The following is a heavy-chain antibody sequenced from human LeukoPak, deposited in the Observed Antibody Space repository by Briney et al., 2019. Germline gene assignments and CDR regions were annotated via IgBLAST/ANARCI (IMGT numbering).Heavy chain of an antibody. CDR2: INPSGGST. D-gene: IGHD5-18*01. V-gene: IGHV1-46*01. CDR1: GYTFTSYY. J-gene: IGHJ4*02. CDR3: ARAENKDTAMVRGFDY. Sequence: GASVKVSCKASGYTFTSYYMHWVRQAPGQGLEWMGIINPSGGSTSYAQKFQGRVTMTRDTSTSTVYMKLSSLRSEDTAVYYCARAENKDTAMVRGFDYWGQGTLVTVSS.